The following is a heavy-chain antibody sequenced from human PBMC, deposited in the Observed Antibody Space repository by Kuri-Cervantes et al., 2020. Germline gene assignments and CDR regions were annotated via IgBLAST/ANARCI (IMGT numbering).Heavy chain of an antibody. J-gene: IGHJ4*02. CDR2: INHRGST. CDR3: ARGRGRADYNFWSGYSSAPSFFDY. V-gene: IGHV4-34*01. CDR1: GGSISSYY. Sequence: GSLRLSCTVSGGSISSYYWSWIRQPPWKGLEWIGEINHRGSTNYNPSLKSRVTISVDTSKNQFSLKLTSVTAADTAVYYCARGRGRADYNFWSGYSSAPSFFDYWGQGTLVTVSS. D-gene: IGHD3-3*01.